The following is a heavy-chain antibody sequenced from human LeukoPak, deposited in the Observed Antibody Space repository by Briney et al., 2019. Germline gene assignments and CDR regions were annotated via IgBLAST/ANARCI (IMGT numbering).Heavy chain of an antibody. J-gene: IGHJ3*02. Sequence: GESLKISCEGSGYSFTSYWIGWVRQMPGKGLEWMGIIYPGDSDTRYSPSFQGQVTISADKSINTAYLQWSSLKASDTAMYYCASHTGYCSSMSCFHAFDIWGQGTMVTVSS. CDR2: IYPGDSDT. D-gene: IGHD2-2*01. CDR3: ASHTGYCSSMSCFHAFDI. V-gene: IGHV5-51*01. CDR1: GYSFTSYW.